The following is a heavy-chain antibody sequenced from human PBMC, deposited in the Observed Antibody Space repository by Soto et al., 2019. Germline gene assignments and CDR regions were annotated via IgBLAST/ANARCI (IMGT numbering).Heavy chain of an antibody. J-gene: IGHJ6*02. CDR2: INHSGST. Sequence: QVQLQQWGAGLLKPSETLSLTCAVYGGSFSGYYWSWIRQPPGKGLEWIGEINHSGSTNYNPSLKSRVTISVDTSKNQFSLKLSSVTAADTAVYYCARGAKGYSYGRRDYGMDVWGQGTTVTVSS. CDR3: ARGAKGYSYGRRDYGMDV. CDR1: GGSFSGYY. D-gene: IGHD5-18*01. V-gene: IGHV4-34*01.